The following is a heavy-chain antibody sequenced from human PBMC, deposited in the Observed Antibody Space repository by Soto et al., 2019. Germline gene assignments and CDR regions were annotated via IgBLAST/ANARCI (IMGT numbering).Heavy chain of an antibody. V-gene: IGHV1-24*01. CDR3: ARGGWGPPFDF. D-gene: IGHD3-16*01. CDR1: GYTLAGLS. J-gene: IGHJ4*02. Sequence: ASVKVSCKVSGYTLAGLSMHWVRQAPGKGLEWMGGFDPEDGETIYAQKFQGRVTMTEDTSTDTAYMELSSLRSEDTALYFCARGGWGPPFDFWGQGTPVTVSS. CDR2: FDPEDGET.